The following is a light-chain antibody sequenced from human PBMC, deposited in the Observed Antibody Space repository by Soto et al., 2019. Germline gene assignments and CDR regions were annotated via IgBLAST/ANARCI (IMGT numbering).Light chain of an antibody. Sequence: DIVMTQSPLSLPVTPGERASISCRSSQSLLHSNGFNYLDWYLQKPGQSPQLLIFFGSNRASGVTDKCSGSASGTTFTLKISRVEAEDVGVYYCMQALQTPLTFGGGTKVDIK. J-gene: IGKJ4*01. CDR3: MQALQTPLT. CDR2: FGS. V-gene: IGKV2-28*01. CDR1: QSLLHSNGFNY.